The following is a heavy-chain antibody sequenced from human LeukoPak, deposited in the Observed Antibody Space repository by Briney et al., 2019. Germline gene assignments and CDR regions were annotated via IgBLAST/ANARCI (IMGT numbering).Heavy chain of an antibody. CDR2: IYSGGST. J-gene: IGHJ4*02. Sequence: GGSLRLSCAASGFTVSSNYMSWVRQAPGKGLEWVSVIYSGGSTYYADSVKGRFTISRDNAKNSLYLQMNSLRAEDTAVYYCARDRFLHYDILTGYLDYWGQGTLVTVSS. D-gene: IGHD3-9*01. V-gene: IGHV3-53*01. CDR3: ARDRFLHYDILTGYLDY. CDR1: GFTVSSNY.